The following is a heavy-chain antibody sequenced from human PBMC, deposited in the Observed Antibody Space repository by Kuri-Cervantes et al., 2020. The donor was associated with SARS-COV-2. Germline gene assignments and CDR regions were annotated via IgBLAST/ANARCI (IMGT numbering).Heavy chain of an antibody. CDR2: ISSSSSYT. D-gene: IGHD1-26*01. J-gene: IGHJ4*02. CDR3: AVIQNSGSYSTRSSYFDY. CDR1: GFTFSSYS. Sequence: GESLKISCAASGFTFSSYSMNWVRQAPGKGLEWVSSISSSSSYTNYADSEKGRFTISRDNAKNSLYLQMNSLRAEDTAVYYCAVIQNSGSYSTRSSYFDYWGQGTLVTVSS. V-gene: IGHV3-21*04.